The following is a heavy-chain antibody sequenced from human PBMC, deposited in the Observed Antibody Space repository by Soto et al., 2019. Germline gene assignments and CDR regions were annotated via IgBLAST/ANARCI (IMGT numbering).Heavy chain of an antibody. Sequence: GGSLRFSCAASGFSFSTYWMGWVRQAPGKGLKWVANIKQDGNDKYYVDSVKGRFTISRDNAKNSLYLQMNNLRVEDTAVYYCARECSGGSCFGDWGRGTLVTVSS. CDR1: GFSFSTYW. V-gene: IGHV3-7*01. CDR2: IKQDGNDK. CDR3: ARECSGGSCFGD. J-gene: IGHJ4*02. D-gene: IGHD2-15*01.